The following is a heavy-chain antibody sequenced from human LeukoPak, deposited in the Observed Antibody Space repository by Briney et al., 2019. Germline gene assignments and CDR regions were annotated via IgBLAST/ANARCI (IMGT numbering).Heavy chain of an antibody. V-gene: IGHV4-34*01. Sequence: PSETLSLTCAVYGGSFSAYYWSWIRPPPGKGLELIGEINHSGSTNYNPSLKSRVTISVDTSKNQFSLKLSSVTAADTAVYYCASRETATKGFDSWGQGTLVTVSS. CDR1: GGSFSAYY. D-gene: IGHD2-21*02. CDR3: ASRETATKGFDS. J-gene: IGHJ4*02. CDR2: INHSGST.